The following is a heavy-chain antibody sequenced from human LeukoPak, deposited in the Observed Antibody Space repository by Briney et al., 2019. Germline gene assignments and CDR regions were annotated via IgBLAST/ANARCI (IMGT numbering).Heavy chain of an antibody. CDR2: ISSSGSTR. Sequence: PGGSLRLSCAASGFTFSSYEMNWVRQAPGKVLEWVSYISSSGSTRYYADSVKGRFTISRDNAKNSLYLQINSLRAEDTALYYCARDSGITLLRGVIDYWGQGTLVTVSS. CDR1: GFTFSSYE. D-gene: IGHD3-10*01. CDR3: ARDSGITLLRGVIDY. J-gene: IGHJ4*02. V-gene: IGHV3-48*03.